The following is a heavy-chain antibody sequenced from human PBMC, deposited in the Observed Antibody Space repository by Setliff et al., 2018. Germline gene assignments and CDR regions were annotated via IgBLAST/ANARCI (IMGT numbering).Heavy chain of an antibody. V-gene: IGHV1-69*13. Sequence: GASVKVSCKASGGTFSIFVFSWVRQAPGQGLEWMGGIIPMFDKARYAQKFQGRVTITADESTTTVFMELSNLRSEDTAVYFCARDPLPKHYDVVTGYYSAPNYYYMDVWGKGTTVTVSS. J-gene: IGHJ6*03. CDR3: ARDPLPKHYDVVTGYYSAPNYYYMDV. CDR2: IIPMFDKA. D-gene: IGHD3-9*01. CDR1: GGTFSIFV.